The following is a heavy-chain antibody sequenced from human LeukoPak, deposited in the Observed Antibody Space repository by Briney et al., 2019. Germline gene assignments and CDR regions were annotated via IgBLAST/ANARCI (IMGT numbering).Heavy chain of an antibody. V-gene: IGHV1-46*01. CDR3: ASSGRVDTAMEQ. Sequence: ASVKVSCKASGYTFTSYYMHWVRQAPGQGLEWMGIINPSGGSTSYAQKFQGRVTMTRDTSTSTVYMELSSLRSEDTAVYYCASSGRVDTAMEQWGQGTLVTVSS. D-gene: IGHD5-18*01. CDR1: GYTFTSYY. J-gene: IGHJ4*02. CDR2: INPSGGST.